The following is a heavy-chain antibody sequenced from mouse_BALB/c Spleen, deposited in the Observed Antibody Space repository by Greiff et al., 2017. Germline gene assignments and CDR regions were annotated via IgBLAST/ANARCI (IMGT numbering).Heavy chain of an antibody. CDR2: SRNKANDYTT. CDR3: AREATFYAMDY. D-gene: IGHD5-1*01. V-gene: IGHV7-1*02. CDR1: GFTFSDFY. J-gene: IGHJ4*01. Sequence: EVQGVESGGGLVQPGGSLRLSCATSGFTFSDFYMEWVRQPPGKRLEWIAASRNKANDYTTEYSASVKGRFIVSRDTSQSILYLQMNALRAEDTAIYYCAREATFYAMDYWGQGTSVTVSS.